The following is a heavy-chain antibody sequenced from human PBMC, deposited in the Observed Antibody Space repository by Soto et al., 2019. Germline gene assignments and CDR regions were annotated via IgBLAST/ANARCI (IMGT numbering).Heavy chain of an antibody. D-gene: IGHD3-3*01. CDR3: GRDFGGFFRPGYMDV. J-gene: IGHJ6*03. CDR2: IGGGDDI. Sequence: GGSLRLSCEASGFTFSNYAMAWVRQTPGEGPEWVSTIGGGDDIFYAESVQGRFIISRDDSRSTMYLQMDNLRAEDTAVYYCGRDFGGFFRPGYMDVWDEGAPVTVSS. CDR1: GFTFSNYA. V-gene: IGHV3-23*01.